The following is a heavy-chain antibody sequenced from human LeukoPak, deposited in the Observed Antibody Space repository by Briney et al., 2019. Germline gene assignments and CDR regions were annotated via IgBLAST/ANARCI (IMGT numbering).Heavy chain of an antibody. Sequence: PGGSLRLSCAASAFTFSRHWMHWVRQAPGKGLEWLSFINSDGSTTSHAESVKGRFTISRDNAKNTLHLQMNSLRAEDTAVYYCARGGVAGGNDYWGQGTLVTVSS. V-gene: IGHV3-74*01. CDR2: INSDGSTT. J-gene: IGHJ4*02. CDR1: AFTFSRHW. D-gene: IGHD3-10*01. CDR3: ARGGVAGGNDY.